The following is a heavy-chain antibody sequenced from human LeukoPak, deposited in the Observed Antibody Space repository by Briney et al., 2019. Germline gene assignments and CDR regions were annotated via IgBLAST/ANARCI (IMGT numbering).Heavy chain of an antibody. J-gene: IGHJ4*02. CDR1: GFTLSSYA. CDR3: TTVGIWNMVTGEDH. Sequence: GGSLRLSCAASGFTLSSYAMSWVRQAPGKGLEWVSAISGSGGSTYYADSVKGRFTISRDNSKNTLYLQMNSLRAEDTAVYYCTTVGIWNMVTGEDHWGQGTLVAVSS. CDR2: ISGSGGST. V-gene: IGHV3-23*01. D-gene: IGHD5-18*01.